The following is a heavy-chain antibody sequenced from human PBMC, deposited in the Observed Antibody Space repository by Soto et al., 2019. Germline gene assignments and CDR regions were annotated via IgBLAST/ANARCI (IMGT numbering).Heavy chain of an antibody. CDR3: ARGFPSLRIRFSYYGMDV. Sequence: SETLSLTCAVYGGSFSGYYWSWIRQPPGKGLEWIGEINHSGSTNYNPSLKSRVTISVDTSKNQFSLKLSSVTAADTAVYYCARGFPSLRIRFSYYGMDVWGQGTAVTVSS. D-gene: IGHD3-3*01. V-gene: IGHV4-34*01. J-gene: IGHJ6*02. CDR2: INHSGST. CDR1: GGSFSGYY.